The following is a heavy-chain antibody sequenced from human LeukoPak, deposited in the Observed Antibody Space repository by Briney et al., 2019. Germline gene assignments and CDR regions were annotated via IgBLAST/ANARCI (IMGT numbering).Heavy chain of an antibody. D-gene: IGHD5-12*01. V-gene: IGHV3-66*01. CDR1: GFTVSSYY. J-gene: IGHJ4*02. CDR2: ISSGGST. Sequence: GGSLRLSCAASGFTVSSYYMGWVRQAPEKGLEWVSLISSGGSTYYAASLKDRFTISRDNSKNALYLQMNSLRAEETAVYYCGRVGDGYNENYWGQGTLVTVSS. CDR3: GRVGDGYNENY.